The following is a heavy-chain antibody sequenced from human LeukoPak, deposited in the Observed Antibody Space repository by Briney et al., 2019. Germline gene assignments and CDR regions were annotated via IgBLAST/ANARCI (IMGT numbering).Heavy chain of an antibody. CDR3: AHARGTYYYGSGSYPFGN. Sequence: KESGPTLVNPTQTLTLTCTFSGFSLSTSGVGVXXXXXXXXXXXXXLALIYWDDDKRYSPSLKSRLTITKDTSKNQVVLTMTNMDPVDTATYYCAHARGTYYYGSGSYPFGNWGQGTLVTVSS. J-gene: IGHJ4*02. CDR1: GFSLSTSGVG. CDR2: IYWDDDK. V-gene: IGHV2-5*02. D-gene: IGHD3-10*01.